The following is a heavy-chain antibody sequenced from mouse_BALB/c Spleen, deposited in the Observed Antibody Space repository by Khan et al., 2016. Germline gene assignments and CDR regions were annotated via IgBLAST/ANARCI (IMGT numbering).Heavy chain of an antibody. J-gene: IGHJ2*01. V-gene: IGHV3-2*02. Sequence: EVQLQESGPGLVKPSQSLSLTCTVTGYSITSDYARNWIRQLPGNKLEWMGYISYSGSTSYNPSLKSRITITRDTSKNQFFLQLNPVTTEDTATYCCAPFGSSRYCDCCVNETTLTVCS. CDR3: APFGSSRYCDC. CDR1: GYSITSDYA. D-gene: IGHD4-1*01. CDR2: ISYSGST.